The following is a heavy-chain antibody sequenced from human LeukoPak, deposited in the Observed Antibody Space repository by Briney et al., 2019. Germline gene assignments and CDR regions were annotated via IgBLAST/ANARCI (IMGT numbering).Heavy chain of an antibody. Sequence: GGSLRLSCAASGFTSTKYAMNWVRQAQGKGMGWVSVLIGSSGSTDYANSVRGRFTMSRDISKNTLFLQMNSLRAEDTAIYYCAKGAYDYIEIAYFDSWGQGTLVTVSS. V-gene: IGHV3-23*01. CDR3: AKGAYDYIEIAYFDS. CDR2: LIGSSGST. D-gene: IGHD5-12*01. J-gene: IGHJ4*02. CDR1: GFTSTKYA.